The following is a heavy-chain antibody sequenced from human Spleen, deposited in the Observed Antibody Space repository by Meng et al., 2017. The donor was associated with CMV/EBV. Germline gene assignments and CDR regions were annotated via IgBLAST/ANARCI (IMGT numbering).Heavy chain of an antibody. CDR1: RFTFSNYW. J-gene: IGHJ4*02. V-gene: IGHV3-7*01. Sequence: GGSLRLSCVTSRFTFSNYWMTWVRQAPGKGLEWLANINEDGSETNYVDSVKGRFTISRDNSRNSLYLHMTSLRAEDTALYYCVKLFDYWGQGTLVTV. CDR3: VKLFDY. CDR2: INEDGSET.